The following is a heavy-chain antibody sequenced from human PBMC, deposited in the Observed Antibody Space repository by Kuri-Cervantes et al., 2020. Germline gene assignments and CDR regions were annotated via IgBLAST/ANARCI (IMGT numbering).Heavy chain of an antibody. CDR3: ARLFDFWSGYADY. Sequence: GSLRLSCTVSGGSISSYYWSWIRQPPGKGLEWIGSLYYSGSIYYNPSLESRVTISVDTSKNHLSLKLRSVTAADSAIYYCARLFDFWSGYADYWGQGTLVTVSS. CDR2: LYYSGSI. D-gene: IGHD3-3*01. CDR1: GGSISSYY. J-gene: IGHJ4*02. V-gene: IGHV4-59*05.